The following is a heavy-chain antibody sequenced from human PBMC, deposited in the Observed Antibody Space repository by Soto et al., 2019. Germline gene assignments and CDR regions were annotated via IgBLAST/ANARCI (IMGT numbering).Heavy chain of an antibody. CDR3: ARDSPLGGSGIYYYSFYY. CDR2: IYHSGST. Sequence: SETLSLTCAVSGGSISSSNWWSWVRQPPGEGLEWIGEIYHSGSTNYNPSLKSRVTISVDKSKNQFSLKLSSVTAADTAVYYFARDSPLGGSGIYYYSFYYWGQGXLATVSS. CDR1: GGSISSSNW. J-gene: IGHJ4*02. V-gene: IGHV4-4*02. D-gene: IGHD3-10*01.